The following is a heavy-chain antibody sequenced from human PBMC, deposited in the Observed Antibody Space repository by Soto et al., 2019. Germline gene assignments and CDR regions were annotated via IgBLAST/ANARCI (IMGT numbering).Heavy chain of an antibody. D-gene: IGHD6-13*01. CDR2: INHSGST. Sequence: PSETLSLTCAVYGGSFSGYYWSWIRQPPGKGLEWIGEINHSGSTNYNPSLKSRVTISVDTSKNQFSLKLSSVTAADTAVYYCARGGGSIAAAGMWWGARNWFDPWGQGALVTVSS. CDR1: GGSFSGYY. CDR3: ARGGGSIAAAGMWWGARNWFDP. V-gene: IGHV4-34*01. J-gene: IGHJ5*02.